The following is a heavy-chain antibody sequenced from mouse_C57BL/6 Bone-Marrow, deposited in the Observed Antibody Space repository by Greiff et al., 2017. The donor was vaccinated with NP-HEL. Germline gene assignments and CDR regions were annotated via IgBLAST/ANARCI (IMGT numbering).Heavy chain of an antibody. CDR3: VRQCAAPRNYAMDY. CDR2: IRSKSNNYAT. CDR1: GFSFNTYA. J-gene: IGHJ4*01. Sequence: EVKLVESGGGLVQPKGSLKLSCAASGFSFNTYAMNWVRQAPGKGLEWVARIRSKSNNYATYYADSVKDRFTISRDDSESMLYLQMNNLKTEDTAMYYCVRQCAAPRNYAMDYWGQGTSVTVSS. V-gene: IGHV10-1*01.